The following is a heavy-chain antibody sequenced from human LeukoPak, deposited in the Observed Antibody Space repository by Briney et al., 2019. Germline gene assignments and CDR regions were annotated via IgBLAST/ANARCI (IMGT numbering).Heavy chain of an antibody. J-gene: IGHJ5*02. CDR2: INTNTGNP. D-gene: IGHD3-22*01. Sequence: GASVKVSCKASGYTFTRYSMNWVRQAPGQGLEWMGWINTNTGNPTYAQGFIGRFVFTLDTSASTAYLQISSLKAEDTAVYYCARDHYDSIDGFDPWGQGTLVTVSS. CDR3: ARDHYDSIDGFDP. V-gene: IGHV7-4-1*02. CDR1: GYTFTRYS.